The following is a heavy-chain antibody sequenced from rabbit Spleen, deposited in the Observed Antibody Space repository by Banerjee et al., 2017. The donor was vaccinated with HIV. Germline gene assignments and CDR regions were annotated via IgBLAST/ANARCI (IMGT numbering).Heavy chain of an antibody. CDR1: GVSFSGRYV. CDR3: ARDLAGAIGWNFDL. Sequence: QEQLVESGGGLVQPEGSLTLTCTASGVSFSGRYVMSWVRQAPGKGLEWIGCIGSNTDNTVYATWAKGRFALSRTSSTTVDLKMTSLTAADTATYFCARDLAGAIGWNFDLWGQGTLVTVS. D-gene: IGHD4-1*01. J-gene: IGHJ4*01. V-gene: IGHV1S45*01. CDR2: IGSNTDNT.